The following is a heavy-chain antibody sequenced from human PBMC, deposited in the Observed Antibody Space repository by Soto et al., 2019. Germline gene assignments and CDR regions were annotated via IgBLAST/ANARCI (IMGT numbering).Heavy chain of an antibody. D-gene: IGHD2-2*01. J-gene: IGHJ5*02. CDR2: IWYDGSNK. CDR3: AREGSMPHWFEP. CDR1: GFTFSSYG. Sequence: RLSCAASGFTFSSYGMHWVRQAPGKGLEWVAVIWYDGSNKYYADSVKGRFTISRDNSKNTLYLQMNSLRAEDTAVYYCAREGSMPHWFEPWGQGTLVTVSS. V-gene: IGHV3-33*01.